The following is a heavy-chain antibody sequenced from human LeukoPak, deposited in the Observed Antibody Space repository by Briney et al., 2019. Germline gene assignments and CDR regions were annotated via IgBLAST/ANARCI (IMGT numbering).Heavy chain of an antibody. D-gene: IGHD3-10*01. J-gene: IGHJ4*02. CDR2: ISGSGGST. V-gene: IGHV3-23*01. Sequence: GGSLRLSCAASGFTFSSYAMSWVRQAPGKGLEWVSAISGSGGSTYYADSVKGRFTISRDNSKNTLYLQMNSLRAEDTAVYYCAKAVGSYYGSGSYYDDYWGQGTLVTVSS. CDR3: AKAVGSYYGSGSYYDDY. CDR1: GFTFSSYA.